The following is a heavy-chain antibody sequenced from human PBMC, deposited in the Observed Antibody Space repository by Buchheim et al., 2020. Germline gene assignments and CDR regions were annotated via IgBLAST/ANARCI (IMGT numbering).Heavy chain of an antibody. Sequence: QVQLVESGGGVVQPGRSLRLSCAASGFTFSSYGMHWVRQAPGKGLEWVAVISYDGSNKYYADSVKGRFTISRDNSKNTLYLQMNSLRAEDTAVYYCADNYYDSSVPGEWGQGTL. D-gene: IGHD3-22*01. J-gene: IGHJ4*02. CDR3: ADNYYDSSVPGE. V-gene: IGHV3-30*03. CDR2: ISYDGSNK. CDR1: GFTFSSYG.